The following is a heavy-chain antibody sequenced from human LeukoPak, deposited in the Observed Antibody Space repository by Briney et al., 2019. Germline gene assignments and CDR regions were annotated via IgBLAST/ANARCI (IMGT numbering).Heavy chain of an antibody. CDR2: IRSSSSYI. V-gene: IGHV3-21*04. D-gene: IGHD5-24*01. Sequence: GGSLRLSCAASGFTFSSYSMNWVRQAPGKGLEWVSSIRSSSSYIYYADSVKGRFTISRDNAKNSLYLQMNSLRAEDTAVYYCAAARERDGYNYYFDYWGQGTLVTVSS. J-gene: IGHJ4*02. CDR1: GFTFSSYS. CDR3: AAARERDGYNYYFDY.